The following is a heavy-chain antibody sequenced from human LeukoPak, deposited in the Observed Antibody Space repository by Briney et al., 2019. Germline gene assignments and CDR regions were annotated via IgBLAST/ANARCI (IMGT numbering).Heavy chain of an antibody. J-gene: IGHJ4*02. CDR2: IYYSGST. D-gene: IGHD6-19*01. V-gene: IGHV4-59*08. Sequence: SETLSLTCTVSGGSISSYYWSWIRQPPGKGLEWIGYIYYSGSTNYNPSLKSRVTISVYTSKNQFSLKLSSVTAADTAVYYCTRHGSGYSSGWSLDYWGQGTLVTVSS. CDR1: GGSISSYY. CDR3: TRHGSGYSSGWSLDY.